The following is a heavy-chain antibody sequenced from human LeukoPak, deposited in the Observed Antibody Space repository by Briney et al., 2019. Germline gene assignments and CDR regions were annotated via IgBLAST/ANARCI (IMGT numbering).Heavy chain of an antibody. CDR2: IYYTGST. D-gene: IGHD5-18*01. Sequence: SETLSLTCTVSGDSISSYYWSWIRQPPGKGLEWIGNIYYTGSTIYNPSLQSRVTISLDTSKNQFSLKLTSVTAADTAVYYCARWGGYSYGFTRGFDSWGQGTLVTVSS. V-gene: IGHV4-59*01. CDR1: GDSISSYY. J-gene: IGHJ4*02. CDR3: ARWGGYSYGFTRGFDS.